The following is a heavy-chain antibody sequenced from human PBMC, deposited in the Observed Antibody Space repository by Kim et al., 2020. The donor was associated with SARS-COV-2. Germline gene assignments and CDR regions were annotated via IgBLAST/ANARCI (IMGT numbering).Heavy chain of an antibody. J-gene: IGHJ4*02. D-gene: IGHD6-19*01. V-gene: IGHV3-23*03. CDR3: AKDVAVAVGYFDY. CDR1: GFTFSSYA. Sequence: GGSLRLSCAASGFTFSSYAMSWVRQAPGKGLEWVSGIYSGGSSTYYADSVKGRVNISRDNSKNTLYLQMNSLRAGDTAVYYCAKDVAVAVGYFDYWGQGTLVTVSS. CDR2: IYSGGSST.